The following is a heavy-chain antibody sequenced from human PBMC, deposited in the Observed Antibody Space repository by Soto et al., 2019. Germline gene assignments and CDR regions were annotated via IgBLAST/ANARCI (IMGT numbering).Heavy chain of an antibody. Sequence: QKRLVQSGPEVKKPGTSVRVSCKASGFTFSSSAIQWVRQARGQPLEWLGWIVVASGKTDYTHNLQTRVTITMDKSTNTAYLELSGLRSDDTAVYYCAATFDSSSYAFGAHPWWGQRTLVTVSS. J-gene: IGHJ4*02. CDR3: AATFDSSSYAFGAHPW. V-gene: IGHV1-58*02. D-gene: IGHD2-2*01. CDR1: GFTFSSSA. CDR2: IVVASGKT.